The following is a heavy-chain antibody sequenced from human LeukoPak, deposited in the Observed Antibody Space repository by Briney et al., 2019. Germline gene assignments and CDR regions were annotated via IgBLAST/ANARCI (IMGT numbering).Heavy chain of an antibody. CDR2: ISSSGRTI. D-gene: IGHD3-22*01. V-gene: IGHV3-48*03. J-gene: IGHJ4*02. CDR3: ARVSDYYYDSSGFDY. CDR1: GFTFSSYE. Sequence: GGSLRLSCAASGFTFSSYEVNWVRQAQGEGLEWGSYISSSGRTIYCAHSVKGRFTISRDNAKNSLYLQMNSLRAEDTAVYYCARVSDYYYDSSGFDYWGQGTLVTVAS.